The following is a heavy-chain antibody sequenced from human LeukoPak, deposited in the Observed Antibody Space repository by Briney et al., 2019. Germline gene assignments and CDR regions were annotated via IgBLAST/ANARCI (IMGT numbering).Heavy chain of an antibody. CDR2: ISSSSSTI. J-gene: IGHJ6*04. CDR3: AELGITMIGGV. Sequence: PGGSLRLSCAASGFTFSRYSMNWVRQAPGKWLEWVSYISSSSSTIYYADSVKGRFTISRDNAKNSLYLQMNSLRAEDTAVYYCAELGITMIGGVWGKGTTVTISS. CDR1: GFTFSRYS. D-gene: IGHD3-10*02. V-gene: IGHV3-48*01.